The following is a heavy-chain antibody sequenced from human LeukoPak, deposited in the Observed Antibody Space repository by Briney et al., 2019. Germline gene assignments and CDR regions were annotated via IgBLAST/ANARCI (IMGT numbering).Heavy chain of an antibody. V-gene: IGHV4-34*01. CDR2: INHSGST. CDR3: ARGPPGSYGYYYGMDV. J-gene: IGHJ6*04. D-gene: IGHD5-18*01. CDR1: GGSFSGYY. Sequence: SETLSLSCAVYGGSFSGYYWSWIRQPTGKGLEWIGEINHSGSTNYNPSLKSRVTISVDTSKNQFSLKLSSVTAADTAVYYCARGPPGSYGYYYGMDVWGKGTTVTVSS.